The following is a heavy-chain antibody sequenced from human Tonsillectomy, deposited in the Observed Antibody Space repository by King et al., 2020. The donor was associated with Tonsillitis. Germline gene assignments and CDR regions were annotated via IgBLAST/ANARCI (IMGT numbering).Heavy chain of an antibody. V-gene: IGHV1-18*01. J-gene: IGHJ3*02. CDR2: ISAYNGDT. CDR3: ARDPLLYYDSSGQSAFDI. Sequence: QLVQSGAEVKKPGASVKVSCKASGYTFTSYGISWVRQAPGQGLEWMGWISAYNGDTNYAQKLQGRVSRTTDTSTSTVYMDLRSLRSDDTAVYYCARDPLLYYDSSGQSAFDIWGQGTMVTVSS. CDR1: GYTFTSYG. D-gene: IGHD3-22*01.